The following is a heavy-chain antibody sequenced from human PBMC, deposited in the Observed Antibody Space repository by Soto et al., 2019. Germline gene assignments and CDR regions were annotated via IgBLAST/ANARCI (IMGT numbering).Heavy chain of an antibody. CDR2: ISSSSSTI. V-gene: IGHV3-48*01. CDR3: ASQSAEWLLFAS. Sequence: EVQLVESGGGLVQPGGSLRLSCAASGFTFSSYSMNWVRQAPGKGLEWVSYISSSSSTIYYADSVKGRFTISRDNAKNSLYLPMNSLRAEATAVYYCASQSAEWLLFASWGQGTLVTVSS. CDR1: GFTFSSYS. D-gene: IGHD5-12*01. J-gene: IGHJ4*02.